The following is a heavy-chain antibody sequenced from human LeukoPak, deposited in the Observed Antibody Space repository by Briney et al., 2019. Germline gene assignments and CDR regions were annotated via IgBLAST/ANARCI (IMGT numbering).Heavy chain of an antibody. J-gene: IGHJ1*01. Sequence: GGSLRLSCTASGFTFSDYYMNWIRRAPGKGLEWISYITSSSSYTKYADSVKGRFTMSRDNAKNSLYLQMNSLRAEDTAVYYCATQGIYSGSYYGVWGQGTLVTVSS. CDR2: ITSSSSYT. D-gene: IGHD1-26*01. V-gene: IGHV3-11*06. CDR1: GFTFSDYY. CDR3: ATQGIYSGSYYGV.